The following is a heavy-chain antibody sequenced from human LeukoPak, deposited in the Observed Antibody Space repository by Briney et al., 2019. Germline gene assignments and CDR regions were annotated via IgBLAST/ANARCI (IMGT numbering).Heavy chain of an antibody. CDR1: GFAFRDYE. J-gene: IGHJ4*02. V-gene: IGHV3-48*03. D-gene: IGHD3-10*01. CDR3: AALWFGQSIGTV. CDR2: TDKSGSFT. Sequence: GGSLRLSCIASGFAFRDYEMNWVRQAPGKGLEWVSYTDKSGSFTNHADSVKGRFSISRDNAKKSLYLQMDSLRAEDTAVYYCAALWFGQSIGTVWGQGTPVTVSS.